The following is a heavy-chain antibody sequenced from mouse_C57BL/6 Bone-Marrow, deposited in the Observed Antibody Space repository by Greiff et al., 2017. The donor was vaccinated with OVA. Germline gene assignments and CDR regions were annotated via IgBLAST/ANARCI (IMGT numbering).Heavy chain of an antibody. Sequence: EVHLVESGGGLVKPGGSLKLSCAASGFTFSDYGMHWVRQAPEQGLEWVAYISSGSSTIYYADTVKGRFTISRDNAKNTLFLQMTSLRSEDTAMYYCARNWAPWFAYWGQGTLVTVSA. CDR3: ARNWAPWFAY. CDR1: GFTFSDYG. D-gene: IGHD4-1*01. V-gene: IGHV5-17*01. J-gene: IGHJ3*01. CDR2: ISSGSSTI.